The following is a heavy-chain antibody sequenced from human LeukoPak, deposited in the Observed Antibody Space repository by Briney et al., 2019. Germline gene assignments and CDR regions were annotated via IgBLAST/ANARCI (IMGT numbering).Heavy chain of an antibody. Sequence: GGSLRLSCAASGFTFGSYSMNWVRQAPGKGLEWVSSISSSSYIYYADSVKGRFTISRDNAKNSLYLQMNSLRAEDTAVYYCARASYYDFWSGYRVDYWGQGTLVTVSS. J-gene: IGHJ4*02. V-gene: IGHV3-21*01. CDR1: GFTFGSYS. D-gene: IGHD3-3*01. CDR2: ISSSSYI. CDR3: ARASYYDFWSGYRVDY.